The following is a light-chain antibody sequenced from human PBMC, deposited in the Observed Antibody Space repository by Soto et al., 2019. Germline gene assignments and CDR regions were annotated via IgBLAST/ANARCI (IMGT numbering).Light chain of an antibody. J-gene: IGKJ2*01. V-gene: IGKV3-11*01. Sequence: EIVLTQSPATLSLSPGERATLSCRASQSVSSYLAWYQQKPGQAPRLLIYDASNRATGIPARFSGSGSGTDFTLTISSLQPEDFAVYYCHQRSNWLYTFSQGTKLEIK. CDR1: QSVSSY. CDR3: HQRSNWLYT. CDR2: DAS.